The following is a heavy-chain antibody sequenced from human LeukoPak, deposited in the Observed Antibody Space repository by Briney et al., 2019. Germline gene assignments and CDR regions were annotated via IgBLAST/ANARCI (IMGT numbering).Heavy chain of an antibody. CDR2: INHDGSEK. Sequence: PGGSLRLSCAASGFTFSTYWMTWVRQAPGKGLEWVANINHDGSEKYYVDSVRGRFTISRDNAKNSLYLQMNSLRAEDTALYYCARLLAYGGGGEAFDYWGQGTLLTVSS. D-gene: IGHD2-8*01. CDR1: GFTFSTYW. CDR3: ARLLAYGGGGEAFDY. J-gene: IGHJ4*02. V-gene: IGHV3-7*01.